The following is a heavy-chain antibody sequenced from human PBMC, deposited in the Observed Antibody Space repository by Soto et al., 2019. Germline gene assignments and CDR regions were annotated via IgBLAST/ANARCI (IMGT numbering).Heavy chain of an antibody. V-gene: IGHV3-48*02. D-gene: IGHD2-2*02. CDR3: ARSVGRYCSSTSCYTSDAFDI. Sequence: EVQLVESGGVLVQPGGSLRLSCAASGFTFSSYSMNWVRQAPGQGLAWVSYISSSSSTIYYADSVKGRFTISRDNAKNSLYLQMNSLRDEVTAVYYCARSVGRYCSSTSCYTSDAFDIWGQGTMVTVTS. CDR1: GFTFSSYS. CDR2: ISSSSSTI. J-gene: IGHJ3*02.